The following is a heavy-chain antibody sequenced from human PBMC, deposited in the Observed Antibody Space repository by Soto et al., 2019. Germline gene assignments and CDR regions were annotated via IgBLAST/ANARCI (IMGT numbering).Heavy chain of an antibody. CDR3: AKDQAVYNWNQYYYYYGMDV. CDR1: GFTFSSYA. CDR2: ISGSGGST. V-gene: IGHV3-23*01. D-gene: IGHD1-20*01. Sequence: GGSLRLSCAASGFTFSSYAMSWVRQAPGKGLEWVSAISGSGGSTYYADSVKGRFTISRDNSKNTLYLQMNSLRAEDTAVYYCAKDQAVYNWNQYYYYYGMDVWGQGTTVTVSS. J-gene: IGHJ6*02.